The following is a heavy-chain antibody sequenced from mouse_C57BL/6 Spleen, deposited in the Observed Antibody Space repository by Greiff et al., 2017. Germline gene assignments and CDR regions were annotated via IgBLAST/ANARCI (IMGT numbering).Heavy chain of an antibody. V-gene: IGHV1-54*01. J-gene: IGHJ2*01. CDR3: ARSTHYYGFDY. Sequence: QVTLKESGAELVRPGTSVKVSCKASGYAFTNYLIEWVKQRPGQGLEWIGVINPGSGGTNYNEKFKGKATLTADKSSSTAYMQLSSLTSEDSAVYFCARSTHYYGFDYWGQGTTLTVSS. CDR2: INPGSGGT. CDR1: GYAFTNYL. D-gene: IGHD1-1*01.